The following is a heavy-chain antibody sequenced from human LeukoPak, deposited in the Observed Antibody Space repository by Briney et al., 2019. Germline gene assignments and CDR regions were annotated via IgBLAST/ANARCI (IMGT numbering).Heavy chain of an antibody. J-gene: IGHJ4*02. CDR1: GFTFSSYS. CDR3: ARGAGGSCFDY. CDR2: ISSNGGST. Sequence: PGGSLRLSCAASGFTFSSYSMNWVRQAPGKGLEYVSAISSNGGSTYYANSVKGRFTISRDNSKNTLYLQMGSLRAEDMAVYYCARGAGGSCFDYWGQGTLVTVSS. D-gene: IGHD3-16*01. V-gene: IGHV3-64*01.